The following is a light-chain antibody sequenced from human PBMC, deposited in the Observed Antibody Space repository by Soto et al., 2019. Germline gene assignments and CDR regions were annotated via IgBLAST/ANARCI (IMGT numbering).Light chain of an antibody. CDR1: QSVGYA. V-gene: IGKV3-20*01. CDR2: DAS. Sequence: ENVLTQSPGTLSLSPGERATLSCRASQSVGYALAWYQQKPGQAPRLLISDASSRATGVPDRFSGSGSGTDFTLTISRLEPEDFAVYFCQQYGSSPWTFGQGTKVEIK. CDR3: QQYGSSPWT. J-gene: IGKJ1*01.